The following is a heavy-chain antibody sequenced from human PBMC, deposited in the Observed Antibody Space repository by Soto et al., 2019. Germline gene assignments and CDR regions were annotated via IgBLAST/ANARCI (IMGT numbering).Heavy chain of an antibody. V-gene: IGHV3-23*01. D-gene: IGHD6-19*01. J-gene: IGHJ4*02. CDR2: ITGNGGST. Sequence: QPGGSLRLSCAASGFTFSSCALSWVRQAPGKGLEWVTAITGNGGSTYYADSVKGRFTVSRDNSKNTLYLQMNSLRAEDTAVYYCAKSGGDGWPRTIARWGQGILVTVSS. CDR1: GFTFSSCA. CDR3: AKSGGDGWPRTIAR.